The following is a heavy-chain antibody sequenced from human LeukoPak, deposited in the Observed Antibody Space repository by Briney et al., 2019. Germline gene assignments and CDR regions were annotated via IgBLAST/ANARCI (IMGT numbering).Heavy chain of an antibody. CDR3: ARVLPYSSSTGDY. CDR2: ISSSGSTI. V-gene: IGHV3-48*03. Sequence: PGGSLRLSCAASGFTFSSYEMNWVRQAPGKGLEWVSYISSSGSTIYYADSVKGRFTISRDNAKNSLYLQMNSLRAEDTAVYYCARVLPYSSSTGDYWGQGTLVTVSS. D-gene: IGHD6-6*01. J-gene: IGHJ4*02. CDR1: GFTFSSYE.